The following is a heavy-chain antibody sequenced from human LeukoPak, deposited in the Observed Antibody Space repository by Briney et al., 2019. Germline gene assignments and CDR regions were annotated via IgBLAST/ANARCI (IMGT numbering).Heavy chain of an antibody. CDR1: GDSISSSNYY. CDR2: IYYSGST. CDR3: ASYSGSYDRFDY. J-gene: IGHJ4*02. D-gene: IGHD1-26*01. Sequence: PSETLSLTCTVSGDSISSSNYYWGWIRQPPGKGLEWIGTIYYSGSTYYSPSLKSRVTISLDTSKNQFSLNLTSVTAADTAVYYCASYSGSYDRFDYWGQGTLVTVSS. V-gene: IGHV4-39*07.